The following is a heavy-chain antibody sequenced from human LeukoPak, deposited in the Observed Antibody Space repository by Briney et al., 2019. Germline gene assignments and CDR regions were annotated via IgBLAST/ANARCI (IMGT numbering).Heavy chain of an antibody. J-gene: IGHJ4*02. D-gene: IGHD3-3*01. CDR3: ARGSLLRLLDYLPI. CDR1: GYTFTDYY. Sequence: ASVRVSCKASGYTFTDYYIHWVRQAPGQGLEWLGWTNPNNGGTNYGHRFQGRVTMTSDASISTAYMELSRLTSDNTAIYYCARGSLLRLLDYLPIWGQRTLVTVSS. CDR2: TNPNNGGT. V-gene: IGHV1-2*07.